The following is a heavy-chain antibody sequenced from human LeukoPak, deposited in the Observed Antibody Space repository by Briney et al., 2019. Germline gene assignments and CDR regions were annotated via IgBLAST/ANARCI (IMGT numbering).Heavy chain of an antibody. CDR3: ARGGDRSFDY. Sequence: SETLSLTCAVYGGSFSGYYWNWIRQPPGKGLEWIGEINHSGITNYNPSLKSRVTISVDKAKNQFSLNLNSVTAADTAVYYCARGGDRSFDYWGQGTLVTVSS. V-gene: IGHV4-34*01. CDR2: INHSGIT. J-gene: IGHJ4*02. D-gene: IGHD3-10*01. CDR1: GGSFSGYY.